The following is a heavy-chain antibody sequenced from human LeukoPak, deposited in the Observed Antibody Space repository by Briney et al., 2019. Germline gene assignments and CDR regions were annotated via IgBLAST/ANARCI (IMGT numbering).Heavy chain of an antibody. CDR1: GYSSTSYW. CDR2: IYPGDSDA. V-gene: IGHV5-51*01. Sequence: GESLKISCKGSGYSSTSYWIGWVRQMPGEGLEWMGIIYPGDSDARYSPSFQGQVTISADKSISTAYLQWSSLKASDTAMYYCARRGHIAVAGGDYWGQGTLVTVSS. D-gene: IGHD6-19*01. J-gene: IGHJ4*02. CDR3: ARRGHIAVAGGDY.